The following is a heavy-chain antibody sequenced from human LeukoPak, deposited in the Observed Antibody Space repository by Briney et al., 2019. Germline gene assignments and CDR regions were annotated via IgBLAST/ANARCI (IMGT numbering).Heavy chain of an antibody. CDR3: ARAYGYYKPQFDY. D-gene: IGHD5-18*01. CDR2: ITPNGGST. J-gene: IGHJ4*02. V-gene: IGHV1-46*01. CDR1: GFTFTRYY. Sequence: GASVKISCKASGFTFTRYYFHWVRQAPGQGLEWMGIITPNGGSTSYAQNFQDRVTMTRDMSTSTVYMELTSLRSEDTAVYYCARAYGYYKPQFDYWGQGTLVTVSS.